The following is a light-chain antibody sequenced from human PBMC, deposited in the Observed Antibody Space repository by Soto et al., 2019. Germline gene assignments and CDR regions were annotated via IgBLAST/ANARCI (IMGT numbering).Light chain of an antibody. CDR1: QSVSSSY. CDR2: GAS. J-gene: IGKJ1*01. CDR3: QQDYNLPVT. Sequence: EIVMTQSPATLSLSPGERATLSCRASQSVSSSYLSWYQQKPGQAPRLLIYGASTRATGISARFSGSGSGTDFTLTFSSLQPEDFAVYYCQQDYNLPVTFGQGTKVDIK. V-gene: IGKV3D-7*01.